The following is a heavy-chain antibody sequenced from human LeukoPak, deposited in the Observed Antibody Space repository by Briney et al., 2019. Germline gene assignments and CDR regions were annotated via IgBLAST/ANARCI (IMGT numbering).Heavy chain of an antibody. Sequence: GGSLRLSCAASGFTFSSYAMHWVRQAPGKGLEYVSAISSDGGSTYYANSVKGRFTISRDNSKNTLYLQMGSLRAEDMAVYYCARTYSSGWYYFDYWGQGTLVTVSS. J-gene: IGHJ4*02. CDR3: ARTYSSGWYYFDY. CDR2: ISSDGGST. D-gene: IGHD6-19*01. V-gene: IGHV3-64*01. CDR1: GFTFSSYA.